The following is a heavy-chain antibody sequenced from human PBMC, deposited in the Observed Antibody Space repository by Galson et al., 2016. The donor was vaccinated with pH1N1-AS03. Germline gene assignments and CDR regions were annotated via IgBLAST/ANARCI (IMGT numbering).Heavy chain of an antibody. Sequence: SLRLSCAASGFTFRSYGMHWVRQTPGKGLQWVAVISYDESKKLYADSVRGRSTISRDNSNNTLYLQMNSLRPEATAVYFCARSQSFYVDYFDNWGQGTLVTVFS. CDR2: ISYDESKK. CDR3: ARSQSFYVDYFDN. V-gene: IGHV3-30*03. CDR1: GFTFRSYG. J-gene: IGHJ4*02. D-gene: IGHD3-10*02.